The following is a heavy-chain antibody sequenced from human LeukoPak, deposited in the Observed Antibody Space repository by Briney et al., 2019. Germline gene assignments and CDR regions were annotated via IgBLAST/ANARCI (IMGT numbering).Heavy chain of an antibody. CDR3: ARPQQLVLGWFDP. J-gene: IGHJ5*02. D-gene: IGHD6-13*01. CDR2: FYHGGST. V-gene: IGHV4-38-2*02. Sequence: SETLSLTCTVSGYSISTGYYWDWIRQPPGKGLEWIGTFYHGGSTYYNPSLKSRVTISVDTSKNQFSLKLSSVTAADTAVYYCARPQQLVLGWFDPWGQGTLVTVSS. CDR1: GYSISTGYY.